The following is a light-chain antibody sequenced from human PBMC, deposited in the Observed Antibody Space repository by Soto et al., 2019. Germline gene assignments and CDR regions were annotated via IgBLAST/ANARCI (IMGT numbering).Light chain of an antibody. CDR1: RFNIGRYS. Sequence: QSVLTQPPSASGTPGQTVIMSCSGSRFNIGRYSVNWSQQFPGTAPKLLIYSDEQRPSGVPDRFSGSKSGTSMSLAISGLLPEDEADYFCGAWDGTMDGPVLGGGTKLTVL. CDR3: GAWDGTMDGPV. CDR2: SDE. V-gene: IGLV1-44*01. J-gene: IGLJ2*01.